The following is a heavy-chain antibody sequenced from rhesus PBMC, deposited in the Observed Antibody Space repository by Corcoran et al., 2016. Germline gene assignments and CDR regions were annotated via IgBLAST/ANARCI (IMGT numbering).Heavy chain of an antibody. V-gene: IGHV4S11*01. CDR2: IYGSGSSP. Sequence: QVQLQESGPGLVKPLETLSLTCAVSGGSISSNYWSWIRQPPGKGLGWIGYIYGSGSSPNCSPSLKSRVTLSVDTSKSQFSLKLSSVTAADTAVYYCARDSGFDYWGQGVLVTVSS. CDR1: GGSISSNY. J-gene: IGHJ4*01. CDR3: ARDSGFDY.